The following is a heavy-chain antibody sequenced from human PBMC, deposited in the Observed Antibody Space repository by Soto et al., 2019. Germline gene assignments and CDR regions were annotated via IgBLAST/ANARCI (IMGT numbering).Heavy chain of an antibody. Sequence: PSETLSLTCTVSGGSISSYFWSWIRQPPGKGLEWIGYIYYSGSTNYNPSLKSRVSMSVDTSKNQFSLKLRSVTAADTAVYYCARLSGSFNNWFDPWGQGSLVTVS. CDR1: GGSISSYF. CDR3: ARLSGSFNNWFDP. D-gene: IGHD1-26*01. J-gene: IGHJ5*02. CDR2: IYYSGST. V-gene: IGHV4-59*08.